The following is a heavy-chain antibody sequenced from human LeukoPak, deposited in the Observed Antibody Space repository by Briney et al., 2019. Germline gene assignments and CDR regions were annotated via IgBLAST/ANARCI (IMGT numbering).Heavy chain of an antibody. Sequence: GGSLRLSCAASGFIFSTYMMHWVRQAPGKGLVWVSHINSDGSSIRYADSVKGRFTISRDNAKNTLYLKMSSLTAEDTALYYCARDDPRPGDAFDMWGQGTLVTVSS. V-gene: IGHV3-74*01. CDR1: GFIFSTYM. CDR3: ARDDPRPGDAFDM. J-gene: IGHJ3*02. CDR2: INSDGSSI.